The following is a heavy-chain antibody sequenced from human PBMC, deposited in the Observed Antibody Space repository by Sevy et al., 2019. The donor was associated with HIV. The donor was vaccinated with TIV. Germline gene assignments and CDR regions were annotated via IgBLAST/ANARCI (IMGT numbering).Heavy chain of an antibody. CDR2: ISSSSSYI. Sequence: GGSLRLSCAASGFTFSSYSMNWVRQAPGKGLEWVSSISSSSSYIYYAGSVKGRFTISRDNAKNSLYLQMNSLRAEDTAVYYCARDRDETYYDFWSGPNYFDYWGQGTLVTVSS. D-gene: IGHD3-3*01. V-gene: IGHV3-21*01. CDR1: GFTFSSYS. J-gene: IGHJ4*02. CDR3: ARDRDETYYDFWSGPNYFDY.